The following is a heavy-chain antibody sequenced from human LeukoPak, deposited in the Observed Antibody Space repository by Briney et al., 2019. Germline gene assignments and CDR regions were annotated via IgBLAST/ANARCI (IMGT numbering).Heavy chain of an antibody. CDR3: AKDGRGYSYGLVDY. D-gene: IGHD5-18*01. Sequence: GGSLRLSCAASGFTFSSYGMHWVRQAPGKGLEWVAFIQYDGSSKYYADSVKGRFTISRDNSKNTLYLQMNSLRAEDTAVYYCAKDGRGYSYGLVDYWGQGTLVTVSS. CDR1: GFTFSSYG. J-gene: IGHJ4*02. V-gene: IGHV3-30*02. CDR2: IQYDGSSK.